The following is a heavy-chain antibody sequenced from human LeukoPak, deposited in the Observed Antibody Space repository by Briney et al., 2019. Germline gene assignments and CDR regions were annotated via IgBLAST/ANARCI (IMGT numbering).Heavy chain of an antibody. CDR3: AKPPGTYDPNAQFDY. CDR1: GFTFSSYG. CDR2: ISYDGSNK. Sequence: GGSLRLSCAASGFTFSSYGMHWVRQAPGKGLEWVAVISYDGSNKYYADSAKGRFTISRDNSKNTLYLQMNSLRAEDTAVYYCAKPPGTYDPNAQFDYWGQGTLVTVSS. D-gene: IGHD5-12*01. V-gene: IGHV3-30*18. J-gene: IGHJ4*02.